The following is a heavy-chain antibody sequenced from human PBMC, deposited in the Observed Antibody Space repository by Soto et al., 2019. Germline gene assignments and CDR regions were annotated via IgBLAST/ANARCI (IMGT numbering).Heavy chain of an antibody. CDR3: ARDPAGDSNLRRYYYYGMDV. V-gene: IGHV1-69*01. Sequence: QVQLVQSGAEVKKPGSSVKVSCKASGGTFSSYAISWVRQAPGQGLEWMGGIIPIFGTANYAQKFQGRVTITAAQSTSTADMELSSLRSEDTAVYYCARDPAGDSNLRRYYYYGMDVWGQGTTVTVSS. D-gene: IGHD3-22*01. J-gene: IGHJ6*02. CDR1: GGTFSSYA. CDR2: IIPIFGTA.